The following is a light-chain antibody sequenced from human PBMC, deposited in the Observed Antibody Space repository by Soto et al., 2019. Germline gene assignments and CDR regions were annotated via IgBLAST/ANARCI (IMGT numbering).Light chain of an antibody. CDR1: SSDVGNYNR. J-gene: IGLJ1*01. V-gene: IGLV2-18*02. CDR3: SSYTSSSTYV. CDR2: EVS. Sequence: QSALTQPPSVSGSPGQSVTISCTGTSSDVGNYNRVSWYQQPPGTAPKVIIYEVSNRPSGVPDRFSGSKSGNTASLTISGLQAEDEGDYYCSSYTSSSTYVFGTGTKLTVL.